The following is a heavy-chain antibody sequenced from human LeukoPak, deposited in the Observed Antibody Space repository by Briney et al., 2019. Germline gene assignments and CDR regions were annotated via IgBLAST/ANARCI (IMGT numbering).Heavy chain of an antibody. CDR3: AKEFVPGNFHY. Sequence: GGSLRLSCAASGFTSSSYALNWVRQAPGKGLEWVSTIGLSGSSTYYAGSVKGRFTISRDNSKNTLYLQMNSLRAEDTAIYYCAKEFVPGNFHYWGQGTLVTVSS. CDR1: GFTSSSYA. J-gene: IGHJ4*02. V-gene: IGHV3-23*01. D-gene: IGHD2-21*01. CDR2: IGLSGSST.